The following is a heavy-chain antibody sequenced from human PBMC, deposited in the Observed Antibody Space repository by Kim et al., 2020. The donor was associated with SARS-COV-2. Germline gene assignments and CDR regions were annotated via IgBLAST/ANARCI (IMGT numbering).Heavy chain of an antibody. CDR2: GNGNP. CDR3: LGGFYFDY. Sequence: GNGNPIYSQKLQGRVTFTTDTSASTAYMELSFLRSEDSAVYYCLGGFYFDYWGQGTLVTVSS. J-gene: IGHJ4*02. D-gene: IGHD3-16*01. V-gene: IGHV1-3*01.